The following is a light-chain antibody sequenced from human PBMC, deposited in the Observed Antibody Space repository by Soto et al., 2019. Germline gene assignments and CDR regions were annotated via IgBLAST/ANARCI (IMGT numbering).Light chain of an antibody. Sequence: DIQMTQSPSSLSASVGDRVTITCRASQSISSYLNWVQQKPGKAPKLLIYAASSLQSGVPSRFSGSGSGTDFTLTISSLQPEDFATYYCQHSYSTRWTFGQGTKVEIK. J-gene: IGKJ1*01. CDR2: AAS. CDR3: QHSYSTRWT. V-gene: IGKV1-39*01. CDR1: QSISSY.